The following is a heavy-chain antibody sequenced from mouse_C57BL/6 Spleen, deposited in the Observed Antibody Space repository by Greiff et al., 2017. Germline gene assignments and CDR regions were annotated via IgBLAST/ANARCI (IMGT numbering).Heavy chain of an antibody. J-gene: IGHJ2*01. Sequence: EVQLQQSGPELVKPGASVKISCKASGYSFTGYYMNWVKQSPEKSLEWIGEINPSTGGTTYNQKFKAKATLTVDKSSSTASMQLKSLTSEDSAVYYCARRDYGSIYYFDYWGQGTTLTVSS. CDR1: GYSFTGYY. CDR2: INPSTGGT. CDR3: ARRDYGSIYYFDY. D-gene: IGHD1-1*01. V-gene: IGHV1-42*01.